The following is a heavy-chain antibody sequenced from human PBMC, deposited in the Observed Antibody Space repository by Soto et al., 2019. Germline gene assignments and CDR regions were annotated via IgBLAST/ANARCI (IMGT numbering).Heavy chain of an antibody. Sequence: GGSLRRSGTAAGFTFGDYAMSWFRHAPGKGLEWVGFIRSKAYGGTTEYAASVKGRFTISRDDYKSIAYLQMNSLKTEDTAVYYCTRSYDFYTYWFDPWGQGNLVT. CDR3: TRSYDFYTYWFDP. CDR1: GFTFGDYA. D-gene: IGHD3-3*01. CDR2: IRSKAYGGTT. J-gene: IGHJ5*02. V-gene: IGHV3-49*03.